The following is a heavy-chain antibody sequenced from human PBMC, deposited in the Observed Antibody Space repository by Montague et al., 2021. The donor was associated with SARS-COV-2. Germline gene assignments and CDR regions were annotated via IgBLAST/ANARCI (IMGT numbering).Heavy chain of an antibody. CDR2: IYYSGST. CDR3: ARVGRQQLVRLSGMDV. Sequence: SKTLSLTCTVSGGSISSSSYYWGWIRQPPGKGLEWIGSIYYSGSTXYNPSLKSRVTISVDTSKNQFSLKPSSVTAADTAVYYCARVGRQQLVRLSGMDVWGQGTTVTVSS. D-gene: IGHD6-13*01. V-gene: IGHV4-39*07. J-gene: IGHJ6*02. CDR1: GGSISSSSYY.